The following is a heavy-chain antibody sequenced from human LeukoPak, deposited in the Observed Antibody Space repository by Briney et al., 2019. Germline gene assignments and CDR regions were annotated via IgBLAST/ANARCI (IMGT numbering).Heavy chain of an antibody. J-gene: IGHJ6*03. CDR3: ARGRAAAGIYYYYYYMDV. CDR1: GGSISSSNW. D-gene: IGHD6-13*01. Sequence: SGTLSLTCAVSGGSISSSNWWSWVRQPPGKGLEWIGEIYHSGSTNYNPSLKSRVTISVDKSKNQFSLKLSSVTAADTAVYYCARGRAAAGIYYYYYYMDVWGKGTTVTVSS. V-gene: IGHV4-4*02. CDR2: IYHSGST.